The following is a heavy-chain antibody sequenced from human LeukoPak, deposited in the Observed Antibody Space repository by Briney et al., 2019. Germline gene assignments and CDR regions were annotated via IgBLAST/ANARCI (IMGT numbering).Heavy chain of an antibody. Sequence: SETLSLTCTVSGGSISSSSYYWGWIRQPPGKGLEWIGSVYYSGSTYYNPSLKSRVTISVDTSKNQFSLKLSSVTAADTAVYYCARDPRYYDSSGYYGCGQGTLVTVSS. CDR1: GGSISSSSYY. V-gene: IGHV4-39*07. D-gene: IGHD3-22*01. CDR3: ARDPRYYDSSGYYG. CDR2: VYYSGST. J-gene: IGHJ4*02.